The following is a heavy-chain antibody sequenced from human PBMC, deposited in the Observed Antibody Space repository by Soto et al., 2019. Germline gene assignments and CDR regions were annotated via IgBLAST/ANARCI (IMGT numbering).Heavy chain of an antibody. CDR1: GGSIAHNNYF. V-gene: IGHV4-39*01. Sequence: PSETLSLTCTVSGGSIAHNNYFWGWVRQPPGKGLEWIGSAAYSGGTYKNPSLKSRVTVSVDTSKNQFSLKLTSVTAADTAVYYCAEVVVGATSHSDFDSWGQGTLVTGSA. CDR3: AEVVVGATSHSDFDS. J-gene: IGHJ4*02. CDR2: AAYSGGT. D-gene: IGHD2-15*01.